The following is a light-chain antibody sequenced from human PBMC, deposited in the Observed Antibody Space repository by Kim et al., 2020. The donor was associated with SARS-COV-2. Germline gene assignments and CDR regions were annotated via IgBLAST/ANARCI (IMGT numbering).Light chain of an antibody. CDR2: NDN. J-gene: IGLJ3*02. CDR3: ATWDYSLNGWV. CDR1: RPNVGSHI. V-gene: IGLV1-44*01. Sequence: ELTQPPSASGTPGQRVTISCSGSRPNVGSHIVNWYQRLPGTAPKLLIYNDNQRPPGVPDRFSGSRSGTSASLATSGLQSADEADYYCATWDYSLNGWVFGGGTQLTVL.